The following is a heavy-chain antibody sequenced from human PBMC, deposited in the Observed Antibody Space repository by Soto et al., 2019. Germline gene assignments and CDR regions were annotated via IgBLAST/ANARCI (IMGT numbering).Heavy chain of an antibody. D-gene: IGHD3-3*01. J-gene: IGHJ6*02. V-gene: IGHV3-23*01. Sequence: VQLLESGGGLVQPGGSLRLSCAASGFTFSSYAMSWVRQAPGKGLEWVSAISGSGGSTYYADSVKGRFTISRDNSKNTLYLQMNSLRAEDTAVYYCAKGGYDFWSGYQKSGDYYGMDVWGQGTTVTVSS. CDR3: AKGGYDFWSGYQKSGDYYGMDV. CDR1: GFTFSSYA. CDR2: ISGSGGST.